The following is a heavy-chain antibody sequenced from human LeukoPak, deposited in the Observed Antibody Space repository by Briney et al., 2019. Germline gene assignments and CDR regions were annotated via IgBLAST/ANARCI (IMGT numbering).Heavy chain of an antibody. CDR2: ISFGGDHI. Sequence: GGSLRLSCVASTFSLSSHSMNWVRRAPGKGLEWVSSISFGGDHIKYADSVKGRFTISRDDDKNSVYLQMNSVRAEDTAVYYCARTYSSSWYYGMDVWGQGTTVTVSS. CDR1: TFSLSSHS. J-gene: IGHJ6*02. D-gene: IGHD6-13*01. V-gene: IGHV3-21*06. CDR3: ARTYSSSWYYGMDV.